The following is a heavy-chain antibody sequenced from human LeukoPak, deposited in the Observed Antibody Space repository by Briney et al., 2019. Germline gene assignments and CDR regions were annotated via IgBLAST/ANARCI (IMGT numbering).Heavy chain of an antibody. CDR2: IYYSGST. V-gene: IGHV4-31*03. J-gene: IGHJ5*02. CDR3: ATASSNCSSTSCLLNWFDP. D-gene: IGHD2-2*01. CDR1: GGSISSGGYY. Sequence: SETLSLTCTVSGGSISSGGYYWSWFRQPPGKGLEWIGYIYYSGSTYCNPSLKSRVTISVDTSKNQFSLKLSSVTAADTAVYYWATASSNCSSTSCLLNWFDPWGQGTLVTVSS.